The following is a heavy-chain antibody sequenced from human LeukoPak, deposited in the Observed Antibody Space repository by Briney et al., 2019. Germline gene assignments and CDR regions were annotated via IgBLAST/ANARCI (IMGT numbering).Heavy chain of an antibody. CDR2: IYYSGST. CDR1: GGSISSYY. CDR3: VRERRFEVDFDH. J-gene: IGHJ4*02. Sequence: PSETLSLTCTVSGGSISSYYWSWIRQPPGKGLEWIGYIYYSGSTNYNPSLKSRVTISVDTSKNQFSLKLSSVTAADTAIYYCVRERRFEVDFDHWGQGTLVTVSS. V-gene: IGHV4-59*12. D-gene: IGHD2-2*01.